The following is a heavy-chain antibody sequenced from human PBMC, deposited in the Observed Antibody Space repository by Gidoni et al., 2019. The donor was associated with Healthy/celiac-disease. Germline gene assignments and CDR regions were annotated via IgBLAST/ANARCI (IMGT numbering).Heavy chain of an antibody. J-gene: IGHJ5*02. CDR1: GYTFTSNG. Sequence: QVQLVQSGAEVKQPGASVKVSCKAAGYTFTSNGISWVRQAPGQGLEWMGWISAYKGNTNYAQKLQGRVTMTTNTSTCTAYMELRSLRSDDTDVYYCARSPIAAAGDYNWFDPWGQGTLVTVSS. CDR3: ARSPIAAAGDYNWFDP. CDR2: ISAYKGNT. V-gene: IGHV1-18*01. D-gene: IGHD6-13*01.